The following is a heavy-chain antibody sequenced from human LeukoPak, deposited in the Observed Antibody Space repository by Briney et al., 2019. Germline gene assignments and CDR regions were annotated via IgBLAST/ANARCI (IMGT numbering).Heavy chain of an antibody. CDR1: GFTFSSYW. CDR3: ARDTLVPTGDYSDAFDI. CDR2: IKQDGSEK. Sequence: GGSLRLSCAASGFTFSSYWMSWVRQAPGKGLGWVANIKQDGSEKYYVDSVKGRFTISRDNAKNSLYLQMNSLRAEDTAVYYCARDTLVPTGDYSDAFDIWGQGTMVTVSS. D-gene: IGHD4-17*01. V-gene: IGHV3-7*01. J-gene: IGHJ3*02.